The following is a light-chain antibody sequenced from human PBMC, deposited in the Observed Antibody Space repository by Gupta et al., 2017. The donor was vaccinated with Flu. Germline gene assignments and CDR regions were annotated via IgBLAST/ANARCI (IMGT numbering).Light chain of an antibody. J-gene: IGLJ3*02. CDR2: ATN. CDR1: SSNIGTNS. V-gene: IGLV1-44*01. Sequence: QSVLTQPPSASGTPGQRVTISCSGSSSNIGTNSVDWYRQLPGTAPKLLIYATNQRPSGVPDRFSGSKSDTSASLANSGLQSEDEADYYCSAWDDTLQGPVFGGGTKLTGL. CDR3: SAWDDTLQGPV.